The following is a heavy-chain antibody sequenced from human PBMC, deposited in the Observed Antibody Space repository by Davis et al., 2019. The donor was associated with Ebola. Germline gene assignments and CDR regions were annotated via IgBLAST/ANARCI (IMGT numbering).Heavy chain of an antibody. J-gene: IGHJ6*02. Sequence: PGGSLRLSCAASGFSFSSYDMHWVRQAPGKGLEWVAFIRYSGTSKNYADSVKGRFTISRDNAKNSLYLQMNSLRAEDTAVYYCAKSHGYGSGGNCYGYYYYGMDVWGQGTTVTVSS. D-gene: IGHD2-15*01. CDR1: GFSFSSYD. CDR3: AKSHGYGSGGNCYGYYYYGMDV. V-gene: IGHV3-30*02. CDR2: IRYSGTSK.